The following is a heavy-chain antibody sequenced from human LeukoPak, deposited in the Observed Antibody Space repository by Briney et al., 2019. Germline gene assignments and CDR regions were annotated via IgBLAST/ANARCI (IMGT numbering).Heavy chain of an antibody. CDR1: GFTFSSYA. V-gene: IGHV3-53*04. J-gene: IGHJ6*02. D-gene: IGHD4-11*01. CDR2: IYSGGST. Sequence: GGSLRLSCAASGFTFSSYAMSWVRQAPGKGLEWVSVIYSGGSTYYADSVKGRFTISRHNSKNTLYLQMNSPRAEDTAVYYCARVTVFYGMDVWGQGTTVTVSS. CDR3: ARVTVFYGMDV.